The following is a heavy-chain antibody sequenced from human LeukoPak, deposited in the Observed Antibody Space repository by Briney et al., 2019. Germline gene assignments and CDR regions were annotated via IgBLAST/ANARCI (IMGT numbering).Heavy chain of an antibody. CDR1: GFTVSSNY. Sequence: GGSLRLSCAVSGFTVSSNYMSWVRQAPGKWLEWVSVMYSGGSTYYADSVKGRFTISRHNSKNTLYLEINSLRPDDTAVYYCARGGGDYNPFDYWGQGTLVTVSS. CDR3: ARGGGDYNPFDY. J-gene: IGHJ4*02. D-gene: IGHD4-17*01. V-gene: IGHV3-53*04. CDR2: MYSGGST.